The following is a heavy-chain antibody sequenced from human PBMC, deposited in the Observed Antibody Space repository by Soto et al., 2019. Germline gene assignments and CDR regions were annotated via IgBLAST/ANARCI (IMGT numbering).Heavy chain of an antibody. CDR2: IFYSGST. D-gene: IGHD2-15*01. V-gene: IGHV4-59*08. CDR3: ARQCRGVTCHWFVP. J-gene: IGHJ5*02. Sequence: SETLSLTSTVSDGYITSHYCSWIRQPPRKGLEWIGNIFYSGSTNYNPSLKSRVTISVDTSKNQFSLTLTSVTAADTAVYYCARQCRGVTCHWFVPWGQGTLVTVSS. CDR1: DGYITSHY.